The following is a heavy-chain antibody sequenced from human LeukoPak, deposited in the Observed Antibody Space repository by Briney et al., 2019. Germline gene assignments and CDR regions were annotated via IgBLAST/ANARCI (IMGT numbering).Heavy chain of an antibody. J-gene: IGHJ5*02. CDR1: GGTFSSYA. CDR3: ARGIKDDFWSGYYAEIGWFDP. D-gene: IGHD3-3*01. Sequence: ASVKVSCKASGGTFSSYAISWVRQAPGQGLEWMGGIIPIFGTANYAQKFQGRVTITADESTSTAYIELSSLRSEDTAVYYCARGIKDDFWSGYYAEIGWFDPWGQGTLVTVSS. V-gene: IGHV1-69*13. CDR2: IIPIFGTA.